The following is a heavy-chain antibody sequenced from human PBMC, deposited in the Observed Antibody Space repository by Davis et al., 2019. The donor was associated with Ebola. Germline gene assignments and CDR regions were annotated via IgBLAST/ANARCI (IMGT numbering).Heavy chain of an antibody. V-gene: IGHV1-18*04. Sequence: ASVKVSCKASGYTFTSYGISWVRQAPGQGLEWMGWISAYNGNTNYAQKFQGRVTFTRDTSASTAYMELSSLRSEDTAFYYCAKNAEYGDYPYFFDYWGQGTLVTVSS. CDR1: GYTFTSYG. CDR2: ISAYNGNT. D-gene: IGHD4-17*01. J-gene: IGHJ4*02. CDR3: AKNAEYGDYPYFFDY.